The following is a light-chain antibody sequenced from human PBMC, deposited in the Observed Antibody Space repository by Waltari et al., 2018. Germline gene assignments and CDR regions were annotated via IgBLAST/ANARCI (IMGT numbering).Light chain of an antibody. CDR3: PHYVRLPVA. CDR1: QSIPGT. V-gene: IGKV3-20*01. Sequence: IVFPQSPATLSLSPGERATLCCRSSQSIPGTLVWYQQNPDQPPRRLIYGASNRAAGIPDRFSGSGFRTDFSLTISRLEPEDFAVYYCPHYVRLPVAFGQGTKV. J-gene: IGKJ1*01. CDR2: GAS.